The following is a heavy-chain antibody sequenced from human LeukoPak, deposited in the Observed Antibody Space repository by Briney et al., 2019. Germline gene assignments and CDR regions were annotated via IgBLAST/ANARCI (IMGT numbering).Heavy chain of an antibody. CDR2: INPNSGGT. V-gene: IGHV1-2*02. CDR3: ARDHFVAARWIGSKSGFDP. Sequence: ASVKVSCKASGYTFTGYYMHWVRQAPGQGLEWMGWINPNSGGTNYAQKFQGRVTMTRDTSISTAYMELSRLRSDDTAVYYCARDHFVAARWIGSKSGFDPWGQGTLVTVSS. D-gene: IGHD6-6*01. J-gene: IGHJ5*02. CDR1: GYTFTGYY.